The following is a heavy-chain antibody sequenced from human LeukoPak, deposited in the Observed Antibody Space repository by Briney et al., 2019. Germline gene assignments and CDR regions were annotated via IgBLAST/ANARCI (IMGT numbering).Heavy chain of an antibody. Sequence: SGPTLGKPTQTLGLTFTFSAFSRSPSGVGVGWIRHLPGKALEWLTVIYWNDDRRYSPSLKSRLTITKDTSKNQVVLTMTDMDPVDTATYYCAHRRGSGWYAYWGQGTLVTVSS. D-gene: IGHD6-19*01. J-gene: IGHJ4*02. CDR3: AHRRGSGWYAY. CDR2: IYWNDDR. CDR1: AFSRSPSGVG. V-gene: IGHV2-5*01.